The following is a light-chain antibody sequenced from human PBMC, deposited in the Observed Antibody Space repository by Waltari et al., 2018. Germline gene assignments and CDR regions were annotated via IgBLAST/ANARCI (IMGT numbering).Light chain of an antibody. CDR3: AAWDDSLSGPWV. CDR2: RTN. V-gene: IGLV1-47*01. Sequence: QSVLTQPPSASGTPGQSVTISCSGSSSNIGKNLVYWYQQVPGRAPKLLVYRTNQRPSGVPERFSGSRSGTSASLVSSGLRSEDEADYYCAAWDDSLSGPWVFGGGTKLTV. J-gene: IGLJ3*02. CDR1: SSNIGKNL.